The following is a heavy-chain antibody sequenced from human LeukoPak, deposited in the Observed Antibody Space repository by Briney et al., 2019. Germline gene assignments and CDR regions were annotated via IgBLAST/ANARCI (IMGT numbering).Heavy chain of an antibody. CDR1: GFSFSSYG. CDR2: ISYDGSNK. Sequence: GRSLRLSCAASGFSFSSYGMHWVRQAPGKGLEWVAVISYDGSNKYYADSVKGRFTISGDNSKNTLYLQMNSLRAEDTAVYYCAKDIARVVVAAAYNYYGMDVWGQGTTVTVSS. V-gene: IGHV3-30*18. J-gene: IGHJ6*02. CDR3: AKDIARVVVAAAYNYYGMDV. D-gene: IGHD2-15*01.